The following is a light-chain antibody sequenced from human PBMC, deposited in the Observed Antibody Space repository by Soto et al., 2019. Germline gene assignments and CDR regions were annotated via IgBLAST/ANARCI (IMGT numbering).Light chain of an antibody. V-gene: IGKV1-5*03. J-gene: IGKJ1*01. CDR3: QQYSSYPWT. CDR1: QSISSW. CDR2: KAS. Sequence: DTQMTQSPSTLSASVGDRVTIICRASQSISSWLAWYQQKPGQAPKLLIYKASSLESGVPSRFSGSGSGTEFTLTISSLQPDDFATYYCQQYSSYPWTFGQGTKVEIK.